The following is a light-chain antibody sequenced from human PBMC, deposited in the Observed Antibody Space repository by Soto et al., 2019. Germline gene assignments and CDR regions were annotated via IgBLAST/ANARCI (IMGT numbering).Light chain of an antibody. Sequence: EIVMTQSPASLSVSPGERVTLSCRAGQGVNDNLAWYHQKPGQTPRLLIYDASTRAAGIPASFSGSGSGTEFTLTISSLQSEDFTVYSCLQYHNLWAFGQGTK. CDR1: QGVNDN. V-gene: IGKV3-15*01. CDR3: LQYHNLWA. J-gene: IGKJ1*01. CDR2: DAS.